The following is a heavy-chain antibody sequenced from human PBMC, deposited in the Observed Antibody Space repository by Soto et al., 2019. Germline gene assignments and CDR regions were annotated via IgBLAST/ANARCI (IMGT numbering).Heavy chain of an antibody. CDR2: IDWDDDK. V-gene: IGHV2-70*04. CDR3: ARIRAASSSIWFDP. CDR1: GFSLSTSGVR. J-gene: IGHJ5*02. Sequence: SGPTLVNPTQTLTLTCTFSGFSLSTSGVRVTWIRQPPGKALEWLARIDWDDDKFYSASLKTRLAISKDTSKNHVVLIMTNMDPLDTATYYCARIRAASSSIWFDPWGQGILVTVSS. D-gene: IGHD6-6*01.